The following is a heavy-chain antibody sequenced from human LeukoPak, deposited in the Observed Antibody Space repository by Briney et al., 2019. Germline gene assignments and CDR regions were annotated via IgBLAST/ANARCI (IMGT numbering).Heavy chain of an antibody. CDR1: GFTFSSYS. J-gene: IGHJ5*02. CDR2: ISSSSSTI. CDR3: ARVEDYGDYVGDNWFDP. Sequence: PGGSLRLSCAASGFTFSSYSMNWVRQAPGKGLEWVSYISSSSSTIYYADSVKGRFTISRDTAKNSLYLQMSSLRAEDTAVYYCARVEDYGDYVGDNWFDPWGQGTLVTVSS. D-gene: IGHD4-17*01. V-gene: IGHV3-48*01.